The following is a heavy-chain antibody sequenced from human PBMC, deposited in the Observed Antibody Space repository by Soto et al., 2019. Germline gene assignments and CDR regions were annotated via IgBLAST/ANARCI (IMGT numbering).Heavy chain of an antibody. V-gene: IGHV1-2*02. CDR3: ARDPGIPGRYWYFDL. Sequence: QVQLVQSGAEVKKPGASVKVSCKASGYTFRNYYIHWVRQTPGQGLEWRGWVNPKRGDAIYAQKFQGRVVMTSDTSTSTAYLEVNRLTSDDSAVFFCARDPGIPGRYWYFDLWGRGTLVTVSS. CDR1: GYTFRNYY. J-gene: IGHJ2*01. CDR2: VNPKRGDA.